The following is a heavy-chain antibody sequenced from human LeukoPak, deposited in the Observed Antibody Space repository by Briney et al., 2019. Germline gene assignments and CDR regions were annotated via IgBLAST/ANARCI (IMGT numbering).Heavy chain of an antibody. CDR2: TWHSGSST. D-gene: IGHD2-15*01. CDR1: DGSIKTDYW. J-gene: IGHJ4*02. V-gene: IGHV4-4*02. CDR3: ARGNEYTWWQ. Sequence: PSQTLSLTCTVSDGSIKTDYWWTWVRQPPGKGLEWIGETWHSGSSTIYNPSLKSRVTISVDKPKSQFSLKLTSVTAADTAIYYCARGNEYTWWQWSQGTLVTVSS.